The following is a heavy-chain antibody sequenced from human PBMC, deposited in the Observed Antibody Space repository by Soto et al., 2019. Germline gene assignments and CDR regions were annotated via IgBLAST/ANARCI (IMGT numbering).Heavy chain of an antibody. CDR2: IIPIFGTA. D-gene: IGHD2-2*01. J-gene: IGHJ4*02. CDR3: ARDRRTDIVVVPAAPPYYNFDY. Sequence: ASVKVSCKASGGTFSSYAISWVRRAPGQGLEWMGGIIPIFGTANYAQKFQGRVTITADESTSTAYMELSSLRSEDTAVYYCARDRRTDIVVVPAAPPYYNFDYWGQGTLVTVSS. V-gene: IGHV1-69*13. CDR1: GGTFSSYA.